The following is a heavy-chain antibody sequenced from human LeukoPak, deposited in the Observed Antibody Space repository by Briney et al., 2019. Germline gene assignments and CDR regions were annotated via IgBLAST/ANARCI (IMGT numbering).Heavy chain of an antibody. CDR3: ASTDYYDFYFDS. D-gene: IGHD3-22*01. V-gene: IGHV4-4*02. CDR2: IYHSGST. CDR1: GGSISSSNW. J-gene: IGHJ4*02. Sequence: MTSETLSLTCAVSGGSISSSNWWSWVRQPPGKGLEWIGEIYHSGSTNYNPSLKSRVTISVDTSKNQFSLKLSSVTAADTAVYHCASTDYYDFYFDSWGQGTLVTVSS.